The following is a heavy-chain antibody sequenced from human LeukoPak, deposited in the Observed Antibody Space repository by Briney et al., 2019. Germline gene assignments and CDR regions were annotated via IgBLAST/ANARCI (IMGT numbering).Heavy chain of an antibody. Sequence: GGSLRLSRAASGFTFSNAWMSRVRQAPGKGLEWVGRIKSKTDGGTTDYAAPVKGRFTISRDDSKNTLYLQMNSLKTEYTAVYYCTTDIVEARGPWGQGTLVTVSS. CDR3: TTDIVEARGP. CDR2: IKSKTDGGTT. D-gene: IGHD3-10*01. CDR1: GFTFSNAW. V-gene: IGHV3-15*01. J-gene: IGHJ5*02.